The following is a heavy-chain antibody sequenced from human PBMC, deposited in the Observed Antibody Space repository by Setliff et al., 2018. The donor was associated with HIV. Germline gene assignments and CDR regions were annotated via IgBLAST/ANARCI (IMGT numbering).Heavy chain of an antibody. D-gene: IGHD4-17*01. CDR2: IKSKSDGEAT. Sequence: LRLSCEASGFTFTDAWMNWVRQAPGKGLEWVGRIKSKSDGEATDYAAPVKGRFTISRHDSRETVYLQMNSLKSEDTAVYYCADYGPLGVIWGQGTSVTVSS. J-gene: IGHJ4*02. V-gene: IGHV3-15*01. CDR1: GFTFTDAW. CDR3: ADYGPLGVI.